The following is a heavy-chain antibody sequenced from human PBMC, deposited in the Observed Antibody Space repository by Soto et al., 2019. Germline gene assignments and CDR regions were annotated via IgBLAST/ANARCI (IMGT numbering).Heavy chain of an antibody. V-gene: IGHV4-34*01. CDR1: GGSFSGYY. CDR3: ARRSHQDERGYVLDY. J-gene: IGHJ4*02. Sequence: QVQLQQWGAGLLKPSETLSLTCAVYGGSFSGYYWSWIRQPPGKGLEWIGEINDSGSTNYNPSLKSQVPISVDTSKNQFSLKLSSVTAADTAVYYCARRSHQDERGYVLDYWGQGTLVTVSS. CDR2: INDSGST. D-gene: IGHD2-2*01.